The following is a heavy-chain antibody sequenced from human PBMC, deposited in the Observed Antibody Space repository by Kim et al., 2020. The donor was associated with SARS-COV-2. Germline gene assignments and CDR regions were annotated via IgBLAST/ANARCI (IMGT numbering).Heavy chain of an antibody. V-gene: IGHV3-53*01. J-gene: IGHJ6*02. CDR1: GFTVSSNY. CDR2: IYSGGST. Sequence: GGSLRLSCAASGFTVSSNYMSWVRQAPGKGLEWVSVIYSGGSTYYADSVKGRFTISRDNSKNTLYLQMNSLRAEDTAVYYCARGGHNYYFYYGMDVWGQGTTLTVSS. CDR3: ARGGHNYYFYYGMDV. D-gene: IGHD6-25*01.